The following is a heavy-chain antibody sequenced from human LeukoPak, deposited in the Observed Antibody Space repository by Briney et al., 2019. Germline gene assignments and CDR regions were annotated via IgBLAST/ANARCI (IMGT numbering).Heavy chain of an antibody. CDR1: GFTFNNYP. D-gene: IGHD3-10*01. Sequence: GTSLRLSCATSGFTFNNYPMHWVRQAPGKGLEWVAVIGYDGRFKFHSDSVKGLFTISRDDSKNTLYLQMNSLRPEDTAVYYCARDPRTGSPDYFDYWGQGTLVTVST. J-gene: IGHJ4*02. CDR2: IGYDGRFK. V-gene: IGHV3-30*04. CDR3: ARDPRTGSPDYFDY.